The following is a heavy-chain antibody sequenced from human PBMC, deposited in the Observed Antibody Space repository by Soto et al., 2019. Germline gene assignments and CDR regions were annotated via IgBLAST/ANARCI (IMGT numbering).Heavy chain of an antibody. D-gene: IGHD3-3*01. CDR3: ARDFPETTYDFWRGYYSDDAFDI. CDR2: IYTSGST. V-gene: IGHV4-4*07. Sequence: SETLSLTCTVSGGSISSYYWSWIRQPAGKGLEWIGRIYTSGSTNYNPSLKSRVTMSVDTSKNQFSLKLSSVTAADTAVYYCARDFPETTYDFWRGYYSDDAFDIWGQGTMVTVSS. J-gene: IGHJ3*02. CDR1: GGSISSYY.